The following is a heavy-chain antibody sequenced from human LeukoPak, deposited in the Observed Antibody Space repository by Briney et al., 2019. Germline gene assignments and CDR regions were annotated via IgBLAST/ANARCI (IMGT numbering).Heavy chain of an antibody. Sequence: ASVKVSCKASGYTFTSYSISWVRQAPGQELEWMGWINPYNGNTNYAQKLQGRVTMTTDTSTSTAYMELRSLRSDDTAVYYCARDRAATHFDDWGQGTLVTVSS. CDR2: INPYNGNT. CDR1: GYTFTSYS. V-gene: IGHV1-18*01. J-gene: IGHJ4*02. CDR3: ARDRAATHFDD. D-gene: IGHD6-25*01.